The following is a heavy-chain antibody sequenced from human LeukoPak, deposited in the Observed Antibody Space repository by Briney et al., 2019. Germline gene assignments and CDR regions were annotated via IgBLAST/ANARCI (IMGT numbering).Heavy chain of an antibody. CDR1: GFTFSASY. J-gene: IGHJ6*04. CDR3: ARVKVRGGIIPTDCVDG. CDR2: ISENSGDT. Sequence: GGSLRLSCVASGFTFSASYMTWVRQPPGKGLEWLSYISENSGDTNYADSVKGRSTISRDNAKNSLYLQMNSLRAEDTAVYYWARVKVRGGIIPTDCVDGWGKGTTVTISS. V-gene: IGHV3-11*05. D-gene: IGHD3-10*01.